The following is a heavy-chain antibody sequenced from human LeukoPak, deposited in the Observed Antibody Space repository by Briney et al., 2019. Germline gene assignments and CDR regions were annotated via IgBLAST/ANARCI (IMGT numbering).Heavy chain of an antibody. D-gene: IGHD3-22*01. V-gene: IGHV4-34*01. CDR3: ARHAEVFGYYDSSGYPYYFDY. CDR2: INHSGST. Sequence: SETLSLTCTVSGGSISSYYWSWIRQPPGKGLEWIGEINHSGSTNYNPSLKSRVTISVDTSKNQFSLKLSSVTAADTAVYYCARHAEVFGYYDSSGYPYYFDYWGQGTLVTVSS. CDR1: GGSISSYY. J-gene: IGHJ4*02.